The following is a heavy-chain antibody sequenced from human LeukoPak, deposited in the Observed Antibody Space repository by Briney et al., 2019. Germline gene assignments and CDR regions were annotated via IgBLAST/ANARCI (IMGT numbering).Heavy chain of an antibody. Sequence: SETMSLTCAVYGGSFSGYYWSWIRQPPGKGLEWIGEINHSGSTNYNPSLKSRVTISVDTSKNQFSLKLSSVTAADTAVYYCASVGNWNYPSNWFDPWGQGTLVTVSS. CDR2: INHSGST. D-gene: IGHD1-7*01. CDR3: ASVGNWNYPSNWFDP. CDR1: GGSFSGYY. J-gene: IGHJ5*02. V-gene: IGHV4-34*01.